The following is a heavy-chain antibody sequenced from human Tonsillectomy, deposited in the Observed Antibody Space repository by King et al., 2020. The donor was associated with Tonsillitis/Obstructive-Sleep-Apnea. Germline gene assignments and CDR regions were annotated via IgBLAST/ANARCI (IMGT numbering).Heavy chain of an antibody. J-gene: IGHJ6*02. D-gene: IGHD2-15*01. CDR2: ISRGSSYI. CDR3: AGGRGGYSSYYYGMDV. V-gene: IGHV3-21*01. Sequence: VQLVESGGGLVKPGGSLRLSCAASEFTFSSYNMNWVRQAPGKGLEWVSSISRGSSYIYYADSGKGRFTISRDNAKKSLYLQMNSLRAEDTAVYYCAGGRGGYSSYYYGMDVGGQGTRVTVSS. CDR1: EFTFSSYN.